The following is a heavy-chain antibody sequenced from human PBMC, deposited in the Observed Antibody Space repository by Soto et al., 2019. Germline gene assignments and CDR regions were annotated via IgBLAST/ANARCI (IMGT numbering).Heavy chain of an antibody. CDR2: ISSTTNYI. Sequence: GEPQTFTCAFADGHSTKDMRNLSRPTPGEGLEWVSSISSTTNYIYYGDSMKGRFTISRDNSKNMLYLQIKSLTAEDTAAYYCANDFRGGVDFWNGYSGSDPWGQG. J-gene: IGHJ5*02. CDR3: ANDFRGGVDFWNGYSGSDP. CDR1: DGHSTKDM. V-gene: IGHV3-21*04. D-gene: IGHD3-3*01.